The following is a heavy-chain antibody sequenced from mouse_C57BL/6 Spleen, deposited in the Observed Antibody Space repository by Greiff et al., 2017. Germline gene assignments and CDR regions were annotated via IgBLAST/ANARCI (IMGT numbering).Heavy chain of an antibody. CDR1: GYAFSSYW. V-gene: IGHV1-80*01. CDR2: IYPGDGDT. D-gene: IGHD2-3*01. CDR3: AREPIYDGYYDYAMDY. Sequence: QVQLQQSGAELVKPGASVKISCKASGYAFSSYWMNWVKQRPGKGLEWIGQIYPGDGDTNYNGKFKGKATLTADTSSSTAYMQLSSLTSEDSAVYFCAREPIYDGYYDYAMDYWGQGTSVTVSS. J-gene: IGHJ4*01.